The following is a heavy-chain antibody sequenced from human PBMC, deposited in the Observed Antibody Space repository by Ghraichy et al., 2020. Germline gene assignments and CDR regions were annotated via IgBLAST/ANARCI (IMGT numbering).Heavy chain of an antibody. CDR2: ISFDGNKK. CDR1: GLTFRSSS. Sequence: LSLTCAASGLTFRSSSMHWVRQAPGKGLEWVASISFDGNKKHYVDSVKGRFTISRDNSKNSLYLQMDSLRAEDTAIYYCGREYYGLLAGYYLDYWGQGTLVTVSS. D-gene: IGHD3-9*01. J-gene: IGHJ4*02. CDR3: GREYYGLLAGYYLDY. V-gene: IGHV3-30*04.